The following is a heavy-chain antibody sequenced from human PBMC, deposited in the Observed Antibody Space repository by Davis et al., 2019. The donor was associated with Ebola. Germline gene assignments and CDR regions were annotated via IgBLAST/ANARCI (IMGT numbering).Heavy chain of an antibody. V-gene: IGHV3-23*01. D-gene: IGHD3-10*01. J-gene: IGHJ3*02. CDR1: GFTFSSYA. CDR3: AKAGVMVRGVIGAFDI. Sequence: GSLRLSCAASGFTFSSYAMSWVRQAPGKGLEWVSAISGSGGNTYYADSVKGRFTISRDNSKNTLYLQMNSLRAEDTAVYYCAKAGVMVRGVIGAFDIWGQGTMVTVSS. CDR2: ISGSGGNT.